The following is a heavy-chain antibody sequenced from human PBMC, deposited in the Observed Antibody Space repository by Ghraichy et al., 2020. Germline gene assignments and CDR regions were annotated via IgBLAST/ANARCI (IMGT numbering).Heavy chain of an antibody. J-gene: IGHJ4*02. CDR1: GFAVRSSD. CDR2: IYSGGST. CDR3: ARAEAYNRGGLVDY. V-gene: IGHV3-66*01. Sequence: GGSLRLSCAASGFAVRSSDMTWVRQAPGKGLEWVSLIYSGGSTYYIDSVRGRFTISRDNSKNTLNLQMNSLRVEDTAVYHCARAEAYNRGGLVDYWGQGTLVTVSS. D-gene: IGHD5-24*01.